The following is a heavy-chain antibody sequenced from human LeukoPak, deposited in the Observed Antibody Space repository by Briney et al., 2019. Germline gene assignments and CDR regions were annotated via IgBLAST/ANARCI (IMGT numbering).Heavy chain of an antibody. J-gene: IGHJ3*02. V-gene: IGHV3-20*04. CDR2: ISWNGGST. D-gene: IGHD1-26*01. CDR3: ARGTTNSGSFDDAFDI. Sequence: GGSLRLSCAASGFTFDDYGMSWVRQAPGKGLEWVSGISWNGGSTGYADSVKGRFTISGDNARKSLYLQMNSLRAEDTAVYYCARGTTNSGSFDDAFDIWGQGTMVTVS. CDR1: GFTFDDYG.